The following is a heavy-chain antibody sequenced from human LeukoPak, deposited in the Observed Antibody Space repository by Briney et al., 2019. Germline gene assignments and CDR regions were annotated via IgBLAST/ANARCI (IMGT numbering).Heavy chain of an antibody. J-gene: IGHJ6*03. V-gene: IGHV1-46*01. CDR2: INPSGGST. Sequence: ASVKVSCKASGYTFTSYYMHWVRQAPGQGLEWMGIINPSGGSTSYAQKFQGRVTMTRDTSTSTVYMELSSLRSEDTAVYYCARDRIAARPGVYYYYYYMDVWGKGTTVTVSS. CDR3: ARDRIAARPGVYYYYYYMDV. CDR1: GYTFTSYY. D-gene: IGHD6-6*01.